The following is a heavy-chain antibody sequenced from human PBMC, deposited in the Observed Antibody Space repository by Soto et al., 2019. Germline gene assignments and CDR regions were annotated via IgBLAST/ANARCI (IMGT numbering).Heavy chain of an antibody. CDR1: GFTFSGYG. D-gene: IGHD6-13*01. Sequence: QVQLVESGGGVVQPGRSLRLSCAASGFTFSGYGMHWVRQAPGEGLQWVAVLANDGSYQYYAESLKGRFTISRDNSKNTLYLQMDSLRPEDTAVYYCASSSGGSSWYAPDYWGQGTLVTVSP. CDR2: LANDGSYQ. V-gene: IGHV3-30*03. CDR3: ASSSGGSSWYAPDY. J-gene: IGHJ4*02.